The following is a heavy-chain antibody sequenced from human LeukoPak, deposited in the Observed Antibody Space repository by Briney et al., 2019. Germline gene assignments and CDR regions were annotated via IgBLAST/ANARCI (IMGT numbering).Heavy chain of an antibody. J-gene: IGHJ5*02. D-gene: IGHD3-10*01. CDR1: GGSISSGGYY. CDR2: IYHSGST. CDR3: ARVVQRAWFDP. V-gene: IGHV4-61*08. Sequence: SETLSLTCTVSGGSISSGGYYWSWIRQHPGKGLEWIGYIYHSGSTNSNPSLKSRVTISVDTSKNQFSLKLSSVTAADTAVYYCARVVQRAWFDPWGQGTLVTVSS.